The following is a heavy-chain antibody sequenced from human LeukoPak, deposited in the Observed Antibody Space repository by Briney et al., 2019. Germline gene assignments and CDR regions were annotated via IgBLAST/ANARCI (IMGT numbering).Heavy chain of an antibody. CDR3: AKEGTASKSSDLDH. CDR2: IRYDGSDK. V-gene: IGHV3-30*02. J-gene: IGHJ4*02. CDR1: GFIFTDYG. D-gene: IGHD1/OR15-1a*01. Sequence: GGSLRLSCAASGFIFTDYGMHWVRQAPGKGLEWLTFIRYDGSDKYYADSVKGRFTISRDNSKNTLYLQMNSLTSGDTAVYYCAKEGTASKSSDLDHWGQGILVTVSS.